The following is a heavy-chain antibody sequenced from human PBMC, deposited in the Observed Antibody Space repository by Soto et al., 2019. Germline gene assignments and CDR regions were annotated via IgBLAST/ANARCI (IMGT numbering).Heavy chain of an antibody. J-gene: IGHJ6*02. CDR3: ARSYYDSSGYSYYYGMDV. V-gene: IGHV1-2*04. CDR1: GYTFTGYY. D-gene: IGHD3-22*01. CDR2: INPNSGGT. Sequence: ASVKVSCKASGYTFTGYYMHWVRQAPGQGLEWMGWINPNSGGTNYAQKFQGWVTMTRDTSISTAYMELSRLRSDDTAVYYCARSYYDSSGYSYYYGMDVWGQGTTVTVSS.